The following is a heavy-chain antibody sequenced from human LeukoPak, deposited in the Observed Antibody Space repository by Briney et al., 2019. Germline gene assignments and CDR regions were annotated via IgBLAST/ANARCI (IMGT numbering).Heavy chain of an antibody. V-gene: IGHV4-34*01. Sequence: KPSETLSLTCAVYGGSFSGYYWSWIRQPPGKGLEWIGEISHSGSINYNPSLKSRVTISVDTSKNQFSLNLSSVTAADTAVYYCARGRGGRAYGSGSYRNYYYGMDVWGQGTTVTVSS. D-gene: IGHD3-10*01. CDR2: ISHSGSI. CDR3: ARGRGGRAYGSGSYRNYYYGMDV. J-gene: IGHJ6*02. CDR1: GGSFSGYY.